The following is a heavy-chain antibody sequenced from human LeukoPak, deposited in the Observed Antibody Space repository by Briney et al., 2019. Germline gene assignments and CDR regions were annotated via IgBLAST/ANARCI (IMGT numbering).Heavy chain of an antibody. J-gene: IGHJ4*02. CDR3: AKDIGAAAGQFDY. Sequence: GRSLRLSCAASGFTFDDYAMHWVRQAPGKGLEWVSGISWNSGSIGYADSVKGRFTISRDNAKNSLYLQMNSLRAEDTALYYCAKDIGAAAGQFDYWGQGTLVTVSS. CDR2: ISWNSGSI. CDR1: GFTFDDYA. V-gene: IGHV3-9*01. D-gene: IGHD6-13*01.